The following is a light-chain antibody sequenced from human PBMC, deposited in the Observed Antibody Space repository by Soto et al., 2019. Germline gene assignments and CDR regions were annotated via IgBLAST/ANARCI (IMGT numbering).Light chain of an antibody. J-gene: IGKJ5*01. CDR1: QSVSSSY. Sequence: EIVLTQSPGTLSLSPGERATLSCRASQSVSSSYLAWYQLKPGQAPRLLIYGASSRAIGIPDRFSGSGSGTDFTLTISRLEPEDSAVYYCQQHGTTFGQGTRLEIK. CDR2: GAS. V-gene: IGKV3-20*01. CDR3: QQHGTT.